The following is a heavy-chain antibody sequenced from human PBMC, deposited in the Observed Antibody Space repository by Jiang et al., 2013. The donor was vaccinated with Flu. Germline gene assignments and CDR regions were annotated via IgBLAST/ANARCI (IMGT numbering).Heavy chain of an antibody. D-gene: IGHD3-10*01. CDR1: GFTFSSYA. Sequence: GLVQPGGSLRLSCAASGFTFSSYAMSWVRQAPGKGLEWVSAIGGSGDSKYYADSVKGRFTISRDNSKNTLYLQMNSLRAEDTAVYYCAKALTMVRGVHPYYFDYWGQGTPVTVSS. V-gene: IGHV3-23*01. J-gene: IGHJ4*02. CDR3: AKALTMVRGVHPYYFDY. CDR2: IGGSGDSK.